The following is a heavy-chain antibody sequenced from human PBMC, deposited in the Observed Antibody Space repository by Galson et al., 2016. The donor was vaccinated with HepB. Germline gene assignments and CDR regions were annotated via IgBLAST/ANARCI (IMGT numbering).Heavy chain of an antibody. CDR3: ATGDRNDVGFDY. V-gene: IGHV3-21*01. Sequence: SLRLSCAASGFTFSGYSMNWVRQAPGKGLEWVSSISASSTYIYYGDSVRGRFTISRDNARNSLYLQMNGLRAEDTAVYFCATGDRNDVGFDYWGQGTLVTVSS. CDR1: GFTFSGYS. D-gene: IGHD7-27*01. CDR2: ISASSTYI. J-gene: IGHJ4*02.